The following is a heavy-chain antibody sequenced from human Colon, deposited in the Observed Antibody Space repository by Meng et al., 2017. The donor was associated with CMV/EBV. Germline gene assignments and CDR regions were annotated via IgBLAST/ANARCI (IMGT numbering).Heavy chain of an antibody. CDR2: ISYNGRT. J-gene: IGHJ1*01. D-gene: IGHD2-21*01. CDR1: GDSLSTPDLY. CDR3: ARGGQIARGHFAI. V-gene: IGHV4-39*07. Sequence: GSLRLSCSVSGDSLSTPDLYWGWIRQPPGKGLEWIGSISYNGRTYFHPSLKSKVTMSVDTSKNQFSLRLTSVAAADTAVCSCARGGQIARGHFAIWGQGMLVTVSS.